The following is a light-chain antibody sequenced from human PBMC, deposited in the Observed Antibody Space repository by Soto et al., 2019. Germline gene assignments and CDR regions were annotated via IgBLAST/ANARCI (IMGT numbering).Light chain of an antibody. CDR1: QSVSRKF. V-gene: IGKV3-20*01. J-gene: IGKJ1*01. Sequence: EIVLTQSPGTLSLSPVDRVTLSCSAIQSVSRKFLAWYQQKRCQAPRLXIYDASNRATGIPERFSGSGSGTDFTLTISRLEPEDFAVYYCQQYGSSLWTFGQGTKVDIK. CDR2: DAS. CDR3: QQYGSSLWT.